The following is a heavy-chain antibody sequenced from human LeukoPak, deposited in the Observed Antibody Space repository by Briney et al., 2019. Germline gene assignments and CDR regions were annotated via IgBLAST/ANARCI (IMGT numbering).Heavy chain of an antibody. D-gene: IGHD3-10*01. CDR3: ARWMVGLVREDDAFDI. CDR1: GFTVSSNY. Sequence: GGSLRLSCAASGFTVSSNYMSWVRQAPGKGLEWVSVIYSGGSTYYADSVKGRFTISRDNSKNTLYLQMNSLRAEDTAVYYCARWMVGLVREDDAFDIWGQGTMVTVSS. CDR2: IYSGGST. J-gene: IGHJ3*02. V-gene: IGHV3-66*01.